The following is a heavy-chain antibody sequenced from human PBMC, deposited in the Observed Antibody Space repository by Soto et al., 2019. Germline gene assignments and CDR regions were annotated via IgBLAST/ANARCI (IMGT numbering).Heavy chain of an antibody. CDR2: LSPDGSSK. J-gene: IGHJ5*02. Sequence: PGGSLRLSCAASGFTFSSYAMHWVRQAPGKGLEYVSALSPDGSSKYYANTVKGRFTISRDNSKNTLYLRMNSLRAEDTAVYYCAKDRYQLIRGWFDPWGQGTLVTVSS. D-gene: IGHD2-2*01. CDR1: GFTFSSYA. CDR3: AKDRYQLIRGWFDP. V-gene: IGHV3-64*01.